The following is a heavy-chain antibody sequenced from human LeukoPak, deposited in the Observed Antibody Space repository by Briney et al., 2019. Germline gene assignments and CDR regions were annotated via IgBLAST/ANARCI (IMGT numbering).Heavy chain of an antibody. J-gene: IGHJ1*01. CDR2: IYTSGSP. V-gene: IGHV4-61*02. D-gene: IGHD4-17*01. Sequence: SETLSLTCTVSGGSISSGSYYWSWIRQPAGKGLEWIGRIYTSGSPNYNPSLKSRVTISVDTSKNQFSLKLSSVTAADTAVYYCARDGDDYGDSFAEYFQHWGQGTLVTVSS. CDR3: ARDGDDYGDSFAEYFQH. CDR1: GGSISSGSYY.